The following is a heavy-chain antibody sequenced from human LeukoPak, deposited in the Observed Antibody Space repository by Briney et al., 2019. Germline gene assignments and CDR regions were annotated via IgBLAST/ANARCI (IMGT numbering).Heavy chain of an antibody. CDR1: GGFISDTSHY. CDR3: ARGYYHYYIDV. J-gene: IGHJ6*03. Sequence: SETLSLTCNVVGGFISDTSHYWAWIRQPPGKGLEWIGTFHKTGDTYYEPSLKSRVTISGDTSQNHLSLRLTSVTAADTAVYYCARGYYHYYIDVWGKGTTVTVSS. CDR2: FHKTGDT. V-gene: IGHV4-39*07.